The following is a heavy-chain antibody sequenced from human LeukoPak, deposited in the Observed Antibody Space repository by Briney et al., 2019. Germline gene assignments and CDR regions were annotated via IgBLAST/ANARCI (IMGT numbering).Heavy chain of an antibody. CDR1: GVTVSTIY. V-gene: IGHV3-53*01. J-gene: IGHJ5*02. CDR3: ARDEYRSRWLHP. Sequence: SGGSLRLSCAASGVTVSTIYMGWVRQAPGKGLDWVSVIYPDGKAYYAESVKGRFTISRDNAQNSVHLQMNSLRAEDTAVYHCARDEYRSRWLHPWGQGTLVTVTS. D-gene: IGHD5-24*01. CDR2: IYPDGKA.